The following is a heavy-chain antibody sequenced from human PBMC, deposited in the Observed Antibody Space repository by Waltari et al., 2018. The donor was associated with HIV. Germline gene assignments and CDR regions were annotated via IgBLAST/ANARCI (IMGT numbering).Heavy chain of an antibody. CDR2: IYYSGST. Sequence: QLQLQESGPGLVKPSETLSLTCTVSGGSISSSSYYWGWIRQPPGKGLEWIGSIYYSGSTYYNPSLKSRVTISVDTSKNQFSLKLSSVTAADTAVYYCARDPLRGTRKWPDPWGQGTLVTVSS. CDR3: ARDPLRGTRKWPDP. CDR1: GGSISSSSYY. V-gene: IGHV4-39*07. J-gene: IGHJ5*02. D-gene: IGHD1-1*01.